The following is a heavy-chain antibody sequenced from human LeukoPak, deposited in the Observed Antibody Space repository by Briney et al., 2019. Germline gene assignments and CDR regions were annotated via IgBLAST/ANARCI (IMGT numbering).Heavy chain of an antibody. CDR3: AALCSGTSCDNH. J-gene: IGHJ5*02. CDR2: ISSSSSTI. CDR1: GFTFSSYA. V-gene: IGHV3-48*02. Sequence: GGSLRLSCAASGFTFSSYAMNWVRQAPGKGLEWVSYISSSSSTIYYADSVKGRFTISRDNAKNSLYLQMNSLRDEDTAVYYCAALCSGTSCDNHWGQGTLVTVSS. D-gene: IGHD2-2*01.